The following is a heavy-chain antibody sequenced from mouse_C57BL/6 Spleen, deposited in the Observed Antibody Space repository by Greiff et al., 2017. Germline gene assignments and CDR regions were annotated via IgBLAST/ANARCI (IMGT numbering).Heavy chain of an antibody. CDR2: IYPSDSET. CDR3: ARRDGYYEYYYARDY. CDR1: GYTFTSYW. Sequence: QVQLQQPGAELVRPGSSVKLSCKASGYTFTSYWMDWVKQRPGQGLEWIGNIYPSDSETHYNQKFKDKATLTVDKSSSTAYMQLSSLTSEDSAVYYCARRDGYYEYYYARDYWGQGTSVTVSS. J-gene: IGHJ4*01. D-gene: IGHD2-3*01. V-gene: IGHV1-61*01.